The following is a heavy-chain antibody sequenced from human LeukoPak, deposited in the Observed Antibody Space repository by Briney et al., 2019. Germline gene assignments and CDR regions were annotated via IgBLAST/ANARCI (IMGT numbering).Heavy chain of an antibody. CDR1: GFTFSSYA. J-gene: IGHJ4*02. D-gene: IGHD3-3*01. Sequence: PGGSLRLTCAASGFTFSSYALSWVRQAPGKGLEWVAAISGSGGSKYCADSVKGRFTISRDNSKNTLYLQMNSLRAEDTAVYYGAKAPERFLEWLLPNFYFDYWGQGTLVTVSS. V-gene: IGHV3-23*01. CDR3: AKAPERFLEWLLPNFYFDY. CDR2: ISGSGGSK.